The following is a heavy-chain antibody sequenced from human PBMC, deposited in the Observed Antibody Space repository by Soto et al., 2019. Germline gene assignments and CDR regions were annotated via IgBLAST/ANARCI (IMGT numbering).Heavy chain of an antibody. CDR1: GYTFTSYG. Sequence: ASVKVSCKASGYTFTSYGISWVRQAPGQGLELMGIINPSCGSTSYAQKFQGRVTMTRDTSTSTVYMELSSLRSEDTAVYYCAREGQGGSLWYWGQGTLVTVSS. CDR2: INPSCGST. D-gene: IGHD1-26*01. J-gene: IGHJ4*02. CDR3: AREGQGGSLWY. V-gene: IGHV1-46*01.